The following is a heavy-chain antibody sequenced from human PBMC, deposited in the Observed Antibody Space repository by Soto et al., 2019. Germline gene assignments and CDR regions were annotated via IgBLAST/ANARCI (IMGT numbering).Heavy chain of an antibody. CDR3: AGYYYDSSGYP. Sequence: PGGSLRLSCAASGFTFSSYEMNWVRQAPGKGLEWVSYISSSGSTIYYADSVKGLITISRDNAKNSLYLQMNSLRAEDTAVYYCAGYYYDSSGYPWGHGTLVTVAS. CDR1: GFTFSSYE. J-gene: IGHJ5*02. D-gene: IGHD3-22*01. V-gene: IGHV3-48*03. CDR2: ISSSGSTI.